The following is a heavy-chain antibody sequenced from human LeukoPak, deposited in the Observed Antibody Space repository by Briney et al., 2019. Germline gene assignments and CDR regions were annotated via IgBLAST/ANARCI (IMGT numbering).Heavy chain of an antibody. CDR1: GYLFTNYC. CDR2: ISPYSGNT. D-gene: IGHD6-13*01. Sequence: ASVKVSCNHYGYLFTNYCVTWRRQAPGQGLECMGWISPYSGNTDYAQKLQGRVTMTTDRSTTTAYMELRSLGFDDTAVYYCARTSCGSVAGSPYYFDFWGQGTLITVSS. J-gene: IGHJ4*02. V-gene: IGHV1-18*01. CDR3: ARTSCGSVAGSPYYFDF.